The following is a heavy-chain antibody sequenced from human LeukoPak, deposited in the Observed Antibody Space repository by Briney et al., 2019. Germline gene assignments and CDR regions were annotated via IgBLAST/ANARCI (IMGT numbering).Heavy chain of an antibody. CDR2: IYHSGST. CDR3: ARERYQLLSGDAFDI. Sequence: SETLSLTCTVSGGSISNYYWSWIRQPPGKGLEWIGYIYHSGSTYYNPSLKSRVTISVDRSKNQFSLKLSSVTAADTAVYYCARERYQLLSGDAFDIWGQGTMVTVSS. V-gene: IGHV4-59*12. CDR1: GGSISNYY. D-gene: IGHD2-2*01. J-gene: IGHJ3*02.